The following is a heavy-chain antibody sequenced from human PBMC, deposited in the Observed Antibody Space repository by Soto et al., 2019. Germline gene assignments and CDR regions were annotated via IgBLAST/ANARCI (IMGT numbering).Heavy chain of an antibody. J-gene: IGHJ4*02. CDR2: ISYDGSNK. D-gene: IGHD4-17*01. Sequence: GGSLRLSCAASGFTFSSYGMHWVRQAPGKGLEWVAVISYDGSNKYYADSVKGRFTISRDNSKNTLYLQMNSPRAEDTAVYYCAKDPAPETTVTKYYFDYWGQGTLVTVSS. CDR1: GFTFSSYG. CDR3: AKDPAPETTVTKYYFDY. V-gene: IGHV3-30*18.